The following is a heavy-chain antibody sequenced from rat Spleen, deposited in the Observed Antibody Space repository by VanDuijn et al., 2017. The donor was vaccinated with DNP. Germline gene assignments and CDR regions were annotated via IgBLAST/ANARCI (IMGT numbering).Heavy chain of an antibody. D-gene: IGHD1-11*01. CDR3: SITESDY. Sequence: EVQLVESGGDLVQPGKSLKLSCEVSGFTINNYWMAWIRQVPGKGLEWVASISSSGETTYYPDSVKGRFTISRNNTKSTLYLQMNSLRSEDTATYYCSITESDYWGQGVMVTVSS. V-gene: IGHV5-31*01. J-gene: IGHJ2*01. CDR1: GFTINNYW. CDR2: ISSSGETT.